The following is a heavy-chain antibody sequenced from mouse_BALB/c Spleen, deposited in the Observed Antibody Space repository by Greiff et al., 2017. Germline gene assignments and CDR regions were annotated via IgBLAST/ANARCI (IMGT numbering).Heavy chain of an antibody. D-gene: IGHD2-14*01. CDR3: TRSRYDAMDY. J-gene: IGHJ4*01. CDR2: INTSNGGT. V-gene: IGHV1S81*02. Sequence: QVQLKQPGAELVKPGASVKLSCKASGYTFTSYYMYWVKQRPGQGLEWIGGINTSNGGTNFNEKFKSKATLTVDKSSSTAYMQLSSLTSEDSAVYYCTRSRYDAMDYWGQGTSVTVSS. CDR1: GYTFTSYY.